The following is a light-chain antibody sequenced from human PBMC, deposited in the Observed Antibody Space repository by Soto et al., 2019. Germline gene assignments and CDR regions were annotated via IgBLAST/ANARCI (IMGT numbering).Light chain of an antibody. CDR1: SSDVGAYKY. J-gene: IGLJ3*02. V-gene: IGLV2-8*01. CDR2: EVT. CDR3: TSYVGNDIWV. Sequence: QSALTQPPSASGSTGQSVTISCTGASSDVGAYKYVSWYQQYPGKAPKLMIYEVTKRPSGVPDRFSGSKSGNTASLTVSGLQAEDAADYYCTSYVGNDIWVFGGGTKLTVL.